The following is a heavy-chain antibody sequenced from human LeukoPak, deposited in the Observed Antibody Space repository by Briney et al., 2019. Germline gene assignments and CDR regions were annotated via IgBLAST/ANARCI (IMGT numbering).Heavy chain of an antibody. V-gene: IGHV3-66*01. Sequence: PGGSLRLSCAASGFTVSSNYMSWVRQAPGKGLEWVSVIYSGGSTYYADSVKGRFTISRDNSKNTLYLQMNSLRAEDTAVYYCASLAGEQLKPGIAVAGVDYWGQGTLVTVSS. D-gene: IGHD6-19*01. J-gene: IGHJ4*02. CDR1: GFTVSSNY. CDR3: ASLAGEQLKPGIAVAGVDY. CDR2: IYSGGST.